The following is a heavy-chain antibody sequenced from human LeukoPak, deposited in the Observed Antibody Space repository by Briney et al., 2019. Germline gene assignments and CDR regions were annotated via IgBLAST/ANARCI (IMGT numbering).Heavy chain of an antibody. CDR3: ARTVLPLWSTNGGYFDY. J-gene: IGHJ4*02. D-gene: IGHD5/OR15-5a*01. CDR2: IYYSGST. Sequence: SETLSLTCTVSGGSISSYYWSWIRQPPGKGLEWIGYIYYSGSTNYNPSLKSRVTISVDTSKNQFSLKLSSVTVADTAVYYCARTVLPLWSTNGGYFDYWGQGTLVTVSS. V-gene: IGHV4-59*01. CDR1: GGSISSYY.